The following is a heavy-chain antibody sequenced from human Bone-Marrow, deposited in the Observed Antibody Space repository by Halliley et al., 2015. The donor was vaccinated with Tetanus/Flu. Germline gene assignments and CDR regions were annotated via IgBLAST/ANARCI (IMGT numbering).Heavy chain of an antibody. CDR2: IYYSGSA. J-gene: IGHJ4*02. V-gene: IGHV4-31*03. CDR3: AGIPDDYVDTLDQ. D-gene: IGHD4-17*01. Sequence: TLSLTCTVSGGSISSGGYYWSWIRQHPGKGLEWIGYIYYSGSANYNPSLKSRVTISVDTSKNQFSLKLSSVTAADTAVYYCAGIPDDYVDTLDQWGRGTLVTVSS. CDR1: GGSISSGGYY.